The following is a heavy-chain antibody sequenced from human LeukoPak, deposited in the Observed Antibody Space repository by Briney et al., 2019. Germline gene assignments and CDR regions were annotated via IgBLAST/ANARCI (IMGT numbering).Heavy chain of an antibody. D-gene: IGHD3-9*01. CDR3: VKDIGYFDWLFDY. Sequence: GGSLRLSCAASGFTFSSYAMSWVRQAPGKGLEWVSAISGSGGSTYYADSVKGRFTISRDNSKNTLYLQMNSLRAEDTAVYYCVKDIGYFDWLFDYWGQGTLVTVSS. V-gene: IGHV3-23*01. CDR2: ISGSGGST. CDR1: GFTFSSYA. J-gene: IGHJ4*02.